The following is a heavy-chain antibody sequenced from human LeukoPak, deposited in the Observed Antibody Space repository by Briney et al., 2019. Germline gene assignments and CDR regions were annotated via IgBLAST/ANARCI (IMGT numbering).Heavy chain of an antibody. J-gene: IGHJ6*03. D-gene: IGHD2-2*01. CDR2: INHSGST. Sequence: SETLSLTCAVYGGSFSGYYWSWIRQPPGKGLEWIGEINHSGSTNYNPSLKSRVTISVDTSNNQFSLKLSSVTAADTAVYYCARRVVPAATPYYYYYMDVWGKGTTVTVSS. V-gene: IGHV4-34*01. CDR3: ARRVVPAATPYYYYYMDV. CDR1: GGSFSGYY.